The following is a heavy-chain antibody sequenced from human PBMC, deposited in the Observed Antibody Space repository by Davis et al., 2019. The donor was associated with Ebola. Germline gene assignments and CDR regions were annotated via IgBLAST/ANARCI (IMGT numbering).Heavy chain of an antibody. CDR1: GYTFNSHG. CDR2: ISAYNGHT. Sequence: ASVKVSCKASGYTFNSHGISWVRQAPGQGLEWMAWISAYNGHTIYAQKFQGRLTLTTDTSTSTVYMELRSLTSDDTAEYYCARGRNGGWDFDYWGQGTRVTVSS. V-gene: IGHV1-18*01. J-gene: IGHJ4*02. CDR3: ARGRNGGWDFDY. D-gene: IGHD6-19*01.